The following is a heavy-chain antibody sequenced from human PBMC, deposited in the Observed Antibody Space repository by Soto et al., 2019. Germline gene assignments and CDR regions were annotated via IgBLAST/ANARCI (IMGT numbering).Heavy chain of an antibody. D-gene: IGHD2-15*01. CDR1: GYTFTTFG. CDR3: ARAFCSGGSCYLDY. Sequence: QVQLVQSGGEVKKPGAAVKVSCKASGYTFTTFGIGWVRQAPGQGLEWMGWISAYSGNTEYPEKLQGRVTMTIDTSTSTTYMELRSLRSDGTVVYYCARAFCSGGSCYLDYWGQGALVTVSS. CDR2: ISAYSGNT. J-gene: IGHJ4*02. V-gene: IGHV1-18*01.